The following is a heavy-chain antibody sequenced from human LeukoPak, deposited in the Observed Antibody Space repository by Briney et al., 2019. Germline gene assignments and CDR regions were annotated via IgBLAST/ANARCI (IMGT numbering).Heavy chain of an antibody. Sequence: SETLSLTCTVSGGSISSSGYYWGWIRQPPGKGLEWIASIYYSGSTYYNPSLKSRVTISVDTPKNQLSLRLSSLTAADTAVYYCARHEYSGSYYGLSWFDPWGQGTLVTVSS. D-gene: IGHD1-26*01. CDR1: GGSISSSGYY. V-gene: IGHV4-39*01. CDR3: ARHEYSGSYYGLSWFDP. CDR2: IYYSGST. J-gene: IGHJ5*02.